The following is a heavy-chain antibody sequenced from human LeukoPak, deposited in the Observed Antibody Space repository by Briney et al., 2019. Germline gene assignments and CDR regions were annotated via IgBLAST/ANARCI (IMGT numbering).Heavy chain of an antibody. CDR2: IYYSGCT. CDR1: GDSISSRSYD. Sequence: SETLSLACTVSGDSISSRSYDSGWFRQPPGKGLQWIGSIYYSGCTYYHRSLKSPLSISVDTSKNQFSLKLSSVTAADTAVYYCARALSSDFWSGYYTYYFDYWGQGTLVTVSS. D-gene: IGHD3-3*01. CDR3: ARALSSDFWSGYYTYYFDY. V-gene: IGHV4-39*07. J-gene: IGHJ4*02.